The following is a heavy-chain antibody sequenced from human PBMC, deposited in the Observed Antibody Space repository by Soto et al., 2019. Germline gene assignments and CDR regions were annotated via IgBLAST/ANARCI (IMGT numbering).Heavy chain of an antibody. CDR2: ISYDGSNK. CDR3: ARDFPGIAVADY. V-gene: IGHV3-30*14. J-gene: IGHJ4*02. Sequence: PGGSLRLSCAASGFTFGRYAMHWVRQAPGKGLEWVAVISYDGSNKYYADSVKGRFTISRDNSKNTVYLQMGSLRSEDTAVYYCARDFPGIAVADYWGQGTLVTVSS. D-gene: IGHD6-19*01. CDR1: GFTFGRYA.